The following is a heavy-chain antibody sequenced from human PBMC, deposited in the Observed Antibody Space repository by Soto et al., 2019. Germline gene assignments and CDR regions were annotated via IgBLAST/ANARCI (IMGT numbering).Heavy chain of an antibody. CDR1: GGSIRSYY. V-gene: IGHV4-59*01. Sequence: ASETLSLTCTVSGGSIRSYYWSWIRQPPGEGLEWIGYIYYSGSTNYNPSLKSRVTISVDTSKNQFSLKLSSVTAADTAVYYCARGRAAAGDEGYYYYGMDVWGQGTTVTVSS. CDR3: ARGRAAAGDEGYYYYGMDV. CDR2: IYYSGST. J-gene: IGHJ6*02. D-gene: IGHD6-13*01.